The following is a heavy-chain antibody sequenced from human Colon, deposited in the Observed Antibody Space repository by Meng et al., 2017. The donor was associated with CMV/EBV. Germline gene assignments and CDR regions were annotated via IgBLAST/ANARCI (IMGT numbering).Heavy chain of an antibody. D-gene: IGHD6-6*01. CDR3: ASFIAARPYYYYGMDV. V-gene: IGHV3-48*04. CDR2: VSSSGNTV. CDR1: EINFSGYS. J-gene: IGHJ6*02. Sequence: GGSLRLSCEDSEINFSGYSINWVRQAPGKRLEWVSYVSSSGNTVYSADSVKGRFTISRDNAQRPLYLQLSSLSAEDTAVYYCASFIAARPYYYYGMDVWGQGTTVTVSS.